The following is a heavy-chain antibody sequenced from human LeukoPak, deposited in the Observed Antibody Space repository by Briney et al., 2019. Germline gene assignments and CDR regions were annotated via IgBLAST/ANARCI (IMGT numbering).Heavy chain of an antibody. V-gene: IGHV3-20*04. D-gene: IGHD6-19*01. CDR3: ARVHSSAWTYYFDY. Sequence: PGGSLRLSCAASGFTFDDYGMSWVRQAPGKGLEWGSGINWDGGSTGYADSVKGRFTISRDNAKTSLYLEMNSLRAEDTALYYCARVHSSAWTYYFDYWGQGTLVTVSS. CDR2: INWDGGST. J-gene: IGHJ4*02. CDR1: GFTFDDYG.